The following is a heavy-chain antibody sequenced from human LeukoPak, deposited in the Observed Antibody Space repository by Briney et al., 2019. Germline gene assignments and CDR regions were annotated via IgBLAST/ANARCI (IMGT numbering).Heavy chain of an antibody. CDR2: INHSGST. CDR3: ARGLGLRRYNWFDP. D-gene: IGHD4-17*01. Sequence: XXXXXXGGSXXXYYWSWIRQPPGKGLEWIGEINHSGSTNYNPSLKSRVTISVDTSKNQFSLKLSSVTAADTAVYYCARGLGLRRYNWFDPWGQGTLVTVSS. CDR1: GGSXXXYY. V-gene: IGHV4-34*01. J-gene: IGHJ5*02.